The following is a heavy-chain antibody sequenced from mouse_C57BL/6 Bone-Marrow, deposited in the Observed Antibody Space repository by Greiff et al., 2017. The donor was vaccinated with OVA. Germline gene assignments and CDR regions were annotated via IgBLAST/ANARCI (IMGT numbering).Heavy chain of an antibody. V-gene: IGHV1-4*01. CDR1: GYTFTSYT. Sequence: QVHVKQSGAELARPGASVKMSCKASGYTFTSYTMHWVKQRPGQGLEWIGYINPSSGYTKYNQKFKDKATLPADKSSSTAYMQLSSLTSEDSAVYYCARQFIFEPLDYWGQGTTLTVSS. CDR3: ARQFIFEPLDY. D-gene: IGHD1-1*01. CDR2: INPSSGYT. J-gene: IGHJ2*01.